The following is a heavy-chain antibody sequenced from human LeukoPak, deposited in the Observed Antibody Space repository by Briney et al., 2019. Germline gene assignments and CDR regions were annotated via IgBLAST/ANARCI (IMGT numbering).Heavy chain of an antibody. Sequence: SGGSLRLSCSASGFTFSSYGMHWVRQAPGKGLEYVSGISNKGGSTYYADSVKGRFTISRDNSKNTLYLQMNSLRAEDTAVYCCAKDLESSGYDAFDIWGQGTMVTVSS. D-gene: IGHD3-22*01. V-gene: IGHV3-64*04. CDR2: ISNKGGST. J-gene: IGHJ3*02. CDR1: GFTFSSYG. CDR3: AKDLESSGYDAFDI.